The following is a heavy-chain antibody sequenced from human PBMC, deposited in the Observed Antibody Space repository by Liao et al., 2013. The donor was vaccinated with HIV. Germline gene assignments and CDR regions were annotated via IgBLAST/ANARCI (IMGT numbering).Heavy chain of an antibody. Sequence: QVQLHQWGAGLLKPSETLSLTCVVNGGSFSNDYWSWIRQSAGKELEWIGRIFTTGSTNYNPSLKSRVTISKDTSRNQFSLNLTSVTAADTADYYCARGYYYDSSPLPFDCWGRGNPRSPSLQ. J-gene: IGHJ4*02. CDR2: IFTTGST. CDR1: GGSFSNDY. D-gene: IGHD3-22*01. V-gene: IGHV4-59*10. CDR3: ARGYYYDSSPLPFDC.